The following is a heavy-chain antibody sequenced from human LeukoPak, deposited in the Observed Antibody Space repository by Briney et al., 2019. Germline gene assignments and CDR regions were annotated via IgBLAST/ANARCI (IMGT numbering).Heavy chain of an antibody. CDR1: GYTFTVYY. Sequence: ASVKVSCKASGYTFTVYYMHWVRQAPGQGLEWMGWINPNSGGTNYAQNFQGRVTMTRDTSISTAYMELSRPRSDDTAVYYCAREYGDYEFDYWGQGTLVIVSS. J-gene: IGHJ4*02. D-gene: IGHD4-17*01. CDR2: INPNSGGT. CDR3: AREYGDYEFDY. V-gene: IGHV1-2*02.